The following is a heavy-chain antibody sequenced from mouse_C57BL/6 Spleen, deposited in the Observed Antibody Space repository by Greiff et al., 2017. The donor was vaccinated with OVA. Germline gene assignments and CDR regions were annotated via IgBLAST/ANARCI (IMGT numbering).Heavy chain of an antibody. V-gene: IGHV1-26*01. Sequence: VQLQQSGPELVKPGASVKISCKASGYTFTDYYMNWVKQSHGKSLEWIGDINPNNGGTSYNQKFKGKATLTVDKSSSTAYMELRSLTSEDSAVYYCARGGFITPMDYYAMDYWGQGTSVTVSS. CDR1: GYTFTDYY. D-gene: IGHD1-1*01. CDR2: INPNNGGT. J-gene: IGHJ4*01. CDR3: ARGGFITPMDYYAMDY.